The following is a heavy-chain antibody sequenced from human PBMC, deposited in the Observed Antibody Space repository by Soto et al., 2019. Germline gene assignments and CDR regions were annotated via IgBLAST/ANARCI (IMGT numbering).Heavy chain of an antibody. D-gene: IGHD3-22*01. Sequence: SETLSLTCTVSGGSISSYYWSLIRQPPGKGLEWIGYIYYSGTTNYNPSLKNRVTISLDTSNNKFSLNLHSVTAADTAVYYCARGPSTARKYYDSSGYFSSFDYWGQGTLVTVSS. CDR1: GGSISSYY. V-gene: IGHV4-59*01. CDR3: ARGPSTARKYYDSSGYFSSFDY. J-gene: IGHJ4*02. CDR2: IYYSGTT.